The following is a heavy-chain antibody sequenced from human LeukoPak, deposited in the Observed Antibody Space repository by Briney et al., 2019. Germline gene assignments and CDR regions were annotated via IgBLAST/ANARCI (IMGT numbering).Heavy chain of an antibody. CDR2: ISYDGSDK. Sequence: QSGGSLRLSCAASGFTFSDYAMNWVRQAPGKGLEWVAVISYDGSDKYYADSVKGRFTISRDNSKNTLYLQMNSLRAEDTAMYYCARFYCGGDCYFYFDYWGQGTLVTVSS. J-gene: IGHJ4*02. CDR1: GFTFSDYA. D-gene: IGHD2-21*02. V-gene: IGHV3-30*04. CDR3: ARFYCGGDCYFYFDY.